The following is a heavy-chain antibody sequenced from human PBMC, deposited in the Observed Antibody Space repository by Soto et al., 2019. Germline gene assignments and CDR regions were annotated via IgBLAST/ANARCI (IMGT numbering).Heavy chain of an antibody. J-gene: IGHJ4*02. V-gene: IGHV3-33*01. D-gene: IGHD1-26*01. CDR1: GFTFSSYG. CDR2: IWYDGSNK. CDR3: ARDTISEVERSLEPDFDY. Sequence: GGSLRLSCAASGFTFSSYGMHWVRQAPGKGLEWVAVIWYDGSNKYYADSVKGRFTISRDNSKNTLYLQMNSLRAEDTAVYYCARDTISEVERSLEPDFDYWGQGTLVTVSS.